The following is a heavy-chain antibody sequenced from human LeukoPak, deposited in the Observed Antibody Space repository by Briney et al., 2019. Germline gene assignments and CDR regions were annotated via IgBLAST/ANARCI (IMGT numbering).Heavy chain of an antibody. Sequence: SETLSLTCTVSGGSISSYYWSWIRQPPGKGLEWIGYIYYSGSTNYNPSLKSRVTISVDTSKNQFSLKLSSVTAADTAVYYCAREQELPGNYYSFYYMDVWGKGTTVTISS. CDR1: GGSISSYY. CDR3: AREQELPGNYYSFYYMDV. D-gene: IGHD1-26*01. J-gene: IGHJ6*03. V-gene: IGHV4-59*12. CDR2: IYYSGST.